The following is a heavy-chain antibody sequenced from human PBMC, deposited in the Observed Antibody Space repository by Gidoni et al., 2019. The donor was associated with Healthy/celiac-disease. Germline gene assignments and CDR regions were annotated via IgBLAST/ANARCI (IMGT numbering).Heavy chain of an antibody. J-gene: IGHJ4*02. CDR2: IYHSGST. CDR1: GGSISSSNW. V-gene: IGHV4-4*02. Sequence: QVQLQESGPGLVKPSGTLSLTCAVSGGSISSSNWWSWVRQPPGKGLEWIGEIYHSGSTNYNPSLKSRVTISVDKSKNQFSLKLSSVTAADTAVYYCARWGIGSSWEEGESYFDYWGQGTLVTVSS. D-gene: IGHD6-13*01. CDR3: ARWGIGSSWEEGESYFDY.